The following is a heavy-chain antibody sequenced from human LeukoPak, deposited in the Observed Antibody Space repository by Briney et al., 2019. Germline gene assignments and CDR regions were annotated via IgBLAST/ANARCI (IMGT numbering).Heavy chain of an antibody. V-gene: IGHV3-53*01. CDR3: AKEGGDYYDSSGSITPFDY. CDR2: IYNDGNT. J-gene: IGHJ4*02. CDR1: GFTVNSNY. D-gene: IGHD3-22*01. Sequence: GGSLRLSCAASGFTVNSNYMSWVRQAPGKGPEWISVIYNDGNTDYADSVKGRLTVSRDNSKNTLYLQMNSLRVEDTAVYYCAKEGGDYYDSSGSITPFDYWGQGTLVTVSS.